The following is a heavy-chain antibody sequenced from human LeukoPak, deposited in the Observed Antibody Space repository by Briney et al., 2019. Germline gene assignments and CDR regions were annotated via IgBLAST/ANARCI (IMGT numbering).Heavy chain of an antibody. D-gene: IGHD3-9*01. CDR2: IYYSGTT. CDR3: ADGIFSQT. CDR1: GGSISSGGYY. Sequence: NASQTLSLTCTVSGGSISSGGYYWSWIRQHPGKGLEWIGYIYYSGTTYYNPSLKSRLTISVDTSKNQFSLKLSSVTAADTAVYYCADGIFSQTWGQGTLVTVSS. J-gene: IGHJ5*02. V-gene: IGHV4-31*03.